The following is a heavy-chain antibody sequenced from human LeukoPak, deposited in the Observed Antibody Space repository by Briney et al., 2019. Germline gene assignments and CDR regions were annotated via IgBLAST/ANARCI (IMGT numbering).Heavy chain of an antibody. CDR2: IWYDGSNK. Sequence: PGRSLRPSCAASGFTFSSYGMHWVRQAPGKGLEWVAVIWYDGSNKYYADSVKGRFTISRDNSKNTLYLQMNSLRAEDTAVYYCAMDGIGDGDYWGQGTLVTVSS. J-gene: IGHJ4*02. D-gene: IGHD1-26*01. V-gene: IGHV3-33*01. CDR3: AMDGIGDGDY. CDR1: GFTFSSYG.